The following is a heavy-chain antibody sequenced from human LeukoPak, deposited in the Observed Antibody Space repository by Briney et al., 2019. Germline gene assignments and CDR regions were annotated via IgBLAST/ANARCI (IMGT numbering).Heavy chain of an antibody. CDR3: ARGVATIVGYYYGMDV. CDR1: GGSFSGYY. CDR2: INHSGST. D-gene: IGHD5-12*01. J-gene: IGHJ6*02. Sequence: SETLSLTCAVYGGSFSGYYWSWIRQPPGKGLEWIGEINHSGSTNYNPSLKSRVTISVDTSKNQFSLKLSSVTVADTAVYYCARGVATIVGYYYGMDVWGQGTTVTVSS. V-gene: IGHV4-34*01.